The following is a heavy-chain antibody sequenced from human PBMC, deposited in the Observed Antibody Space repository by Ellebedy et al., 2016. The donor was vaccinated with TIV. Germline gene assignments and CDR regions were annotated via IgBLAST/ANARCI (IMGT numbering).Heavy chain of an antibody. CDR3: ARDQWLGRAYYFDY. CDR1: GFTFSNYW. CDR2: IKQDGSEK. Sequence: GESLKISCAASGFTFSNYWMSWARQAPGKGLEWVANIKQDGSEKYYVDSVKGRFSISRDNAKNSLYVQMNSLRDEDTAVYYCARDQWLGRAYYFDYWGQGTLVTVSS. V-gene: IGHV3-7*01. D-gene: IGHD6-19*01. J-gene: IGHJ4*02.